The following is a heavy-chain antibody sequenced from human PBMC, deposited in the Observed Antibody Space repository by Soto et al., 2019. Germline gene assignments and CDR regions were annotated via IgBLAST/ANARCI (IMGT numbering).Heavy chain of an antibody. CDR2: INHSGST. Sequence: QVQLQQWGAGLLKPSETLSLTCAVYGGSFSGYYWSWIRQPPGKGLEWIGEINHSGSTNYNPSLKRRDXXSXDXCKNQSSLKLRSVTAADPAVYYRASGTSYYYYGMDVWGQGTTVTVSS. J-gene: IGHJ6*02. V-gene: IGHV4-34*01. CDR3: ASGTSYYYYGMDV. CDR1: GGSFSGYY.